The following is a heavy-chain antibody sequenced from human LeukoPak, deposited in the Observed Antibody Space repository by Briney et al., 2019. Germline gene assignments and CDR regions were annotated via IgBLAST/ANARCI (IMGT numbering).Heavy chain of an antibody. J-gene: IGHJ2*01. V-gene: IGHV1-2*02. CDR3: ARGKVGVDWCFDI. Sequence: ASVKVSCKASGYTFTGYYVHWVRQAPGQGLERIGSISPYNGGTKFAQNFQGRVSMTSDASISTASMELRSLTSDDTAVYYCARGKVGVDWCFDIWGRGTLVSVSS. CDR1: GYTFTGYY. D-gene: IGHD1-26*01. CDR2: ISPYNGGT.